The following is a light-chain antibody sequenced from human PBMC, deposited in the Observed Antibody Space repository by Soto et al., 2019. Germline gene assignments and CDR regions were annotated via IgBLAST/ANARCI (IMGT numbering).Light chain of an antibody. J-gene: IGKJ1*01. Sequence: DIVMTQSPDSLAVSLGERVTINCKSSQSVLYSSNNKNYLAWYQQKAGQPPKLLIYWPSARESGVPDRFSGSGYGKDFTLTISSLQAEDVAVYSCQQYYSTPWTFGQGTKLEIK. V-gene: IGKV4-1*01. CDR3: QQYYSTPWT. CDR2: WPS. CDR1: QSVLYSSNNKNY.